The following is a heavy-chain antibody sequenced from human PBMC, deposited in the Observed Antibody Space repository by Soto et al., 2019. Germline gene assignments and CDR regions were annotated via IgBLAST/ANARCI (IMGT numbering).Heavy chain of an antibody. CDR1: GFTFINYA. CDR2: ISYDGSNK. CDR3: ARDQVKGTMTIL. J-gene: IGHJ4*02. V-gene: IGHV3-30-3*01. D-gene: IGHD4-17*01. Sequence: ESGGGVVQPGRSLRLSCAASGFTFINYAVHWVRQAPGKGLEWVAVISYDGSNKYYADSVKGRFTISRDNSKNTMYLQMNSLSAEDTAVYHCARDQVKGTMTILWGQGTLVTVSS.